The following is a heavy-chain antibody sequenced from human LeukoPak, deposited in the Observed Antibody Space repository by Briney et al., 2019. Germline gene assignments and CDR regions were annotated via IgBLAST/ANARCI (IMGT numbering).Heavy chain of an antibody. D-gene: IGHD5-18*01. CDR1: GYRFTSYA. CDR3: ARDSEVTIFDY. Sequence: ASVKVSCKASGYRFTSYAMNWVRQAPGQGLECMGWIDTNTGNPTYVQGFTGRFVFSLDTSVSTAYLQINSLKAEDTAVYYCARDSEVTIFDYWGQGTLVTVSS. CDR2: IDTNTGNP. V-gene: IGHV7-4-1*02. J-gene: IGHJ4*02.